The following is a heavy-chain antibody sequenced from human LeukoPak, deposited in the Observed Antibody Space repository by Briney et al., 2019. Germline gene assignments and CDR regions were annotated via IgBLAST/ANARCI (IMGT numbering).Heavy chain of an antibody. J-gene: IGHJ4*02. CDR3: ARLDIVVVPAPYDY. V-gene: IGHV3-53*01. D-gene: IGHD2-2*03. Sequence: PGGSLRLSCAASGFTVSSNYMSWVRQAPGKGLEWVSVIYSGGSTYYADSVKGRFTISRDNSKNTLYLQMNSLRAEDTAVYYCARLDIVVVPAPYDYWGQGTLVTVSS. CDR2: IYSGGST. CDR1: GFTVSSNY.